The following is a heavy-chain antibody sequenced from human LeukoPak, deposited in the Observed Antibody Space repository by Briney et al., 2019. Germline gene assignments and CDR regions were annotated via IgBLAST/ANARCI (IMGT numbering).Heavy chain of an antibody. V-gene: IGHV3-7*01. CDR1: GFTFANSW. D-gene: IGHD3-10*01. Sequence: GGSLRLSCAASGFTFANSWMTWVRQAPGKGLEWVASIKQDGSVQHYVDSVRGRFATSRDNAKNALYLQMNSLRDEDTAMYYCARNRAAPENWGQGTLVTVSS. J-gene: IGHJ4*02. CDR3: ARNRAAPEN. CDR2: IKQDGSVQ.